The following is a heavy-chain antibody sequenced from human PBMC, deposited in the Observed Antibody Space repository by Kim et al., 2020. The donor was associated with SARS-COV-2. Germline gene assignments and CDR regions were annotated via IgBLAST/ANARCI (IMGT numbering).Heavy chain of an antibody. CDR2: IYYSGST. V-gene: IGHV4-59*08. Sequence: SETLSLTCTVSGGSMDTYYWTWIRQPPGKGLEWIGYIYYSGSTNDNPSLKSRVTISIDTSKNQFSLKLSSVTAADTAVYYCARPHRQWLGKDAFGVWGLGTMGTVSS. J-gene: IGHJ3*01. CDR1: GGSMDTYY. D-gene: IGHD6-19*01. CDR3: ARPHRQWLGKDAFGV.